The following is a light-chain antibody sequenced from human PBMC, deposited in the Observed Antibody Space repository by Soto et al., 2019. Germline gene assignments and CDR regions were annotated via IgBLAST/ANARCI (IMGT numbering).Light chain of an antibody. CDR1: QSVSTY. V-gene: IGKV3-11*01. CDR3: QQRSNWIT. J-gene: IGKJ5*01. CDR2: DAS. Sequence: ESVLTHSPATLSLSPGERATLSCRASQSVSTYLGWYQQKPGQAPRLLIYDASNRATGIPARFSGSGSGTDFTLTISSLEPEDFAVYYCQQRSNWITFGQGTRLEIK.